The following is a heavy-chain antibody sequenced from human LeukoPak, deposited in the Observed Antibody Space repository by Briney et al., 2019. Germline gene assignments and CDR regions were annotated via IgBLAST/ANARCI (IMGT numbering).Heavy chain of an antibody. CDR1: GFTFSSYW. CDR3: ARNGPFDH. V-gene: IGHV3-7*01. CDR2: IKQDGSEK. D-gene: IGHD2-8*01. Sequence: GGSLRLSCGACGFTFSSYWMSGVRQAPAKGVEWVANIKQDGSEKYYVDSVKGRFTISRDNAKNSLYLQMNSLRAEDTAVYYCARNGPFDHWGQGTLVTVSS. J-gene: IGHJ4*02.